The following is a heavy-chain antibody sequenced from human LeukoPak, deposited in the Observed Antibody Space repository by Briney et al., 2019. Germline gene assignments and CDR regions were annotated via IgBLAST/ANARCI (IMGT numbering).Heavy chain of an antibody. D-gene: IGHD2-2*01. Sequence: SETLSLTCTVSGYSISSGYYWGWIRQPPGKGLEWIGSIYHSGSTYYNPSLKSRVTISVDTSKNQFSLKLSSVTAADTAVYYCARDLLNDCSSTSCYYYYMDVWGKGTTVTVSS. CDR2: IYHSGST. CDR3: ARDLLNDCSSTSCYYYYMDV. V-gene: IGHV4-38-2*02. CDR1: GYSISSGYY. J-gene: IGHJ6*03.